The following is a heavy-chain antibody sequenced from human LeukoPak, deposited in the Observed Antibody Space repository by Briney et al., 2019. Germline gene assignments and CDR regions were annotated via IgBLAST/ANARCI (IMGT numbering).Heavy chain of an antibody. CDR2: IYHTGST. Sequence: SETLSLTCSVSVDSISGNIFYWIWIRQAPGKGLEWIGNIYHTGSTYYNPSLKSRVTISVDTSKNQFSLNLTSVTAADTAVYYCARAGYSSSWYWFDPWGQGTLVTVSS. V-gene: IGHV4-39*01. CDR1: VDSISGNIFY. D-gene: IGHD6-13*01. J-gene: IGHJ5*02. CDR3: ARAGYSSSWYWFDP.